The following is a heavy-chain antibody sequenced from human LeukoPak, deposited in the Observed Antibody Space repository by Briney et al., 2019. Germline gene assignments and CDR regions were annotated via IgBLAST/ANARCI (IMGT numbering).Heavy chain of an antibody. CDR3: ARTLDSRRYIVRRPYSMDV. CDR2: INHSGST. D-gene: IGHD3-22*01. J-gene: IGHJ6*02. CDR1: GGPFSGYY. Sequence: SETLSLTCAVYGGPFSGYYWNWIRQPPGKGLEWIGEINHSGSTTYNRSLKSRVTISLDTSKNQFSLKLSSVTAADTAVYYCARTLDSRRYIVRRPYSMDVWGQGTTVTVSS. V-gene: IGHV4-34*01.